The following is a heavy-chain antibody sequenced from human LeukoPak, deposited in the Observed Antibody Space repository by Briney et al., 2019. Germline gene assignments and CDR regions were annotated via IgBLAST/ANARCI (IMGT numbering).Heavy chain of an antibody. D-gene: IGHD3-22*01. CDR1: GGSFSGYY. CDR3: ARGRFKWIVVVIEAFDI. CDR2: INHSGST. Sequence: NASETLSLTCAVYGGSFSGYYWSWIRQPPGKGLEWIGEINHSGSTNYNPSLKSRVTISVDTSKNQFSLKLSSVTAADTAVYYCARGRFKWIVVVIEAFDIWGQGTMVTVSS. V-gene: IGHV4-34*01. J-gene: IGHJ3*02.